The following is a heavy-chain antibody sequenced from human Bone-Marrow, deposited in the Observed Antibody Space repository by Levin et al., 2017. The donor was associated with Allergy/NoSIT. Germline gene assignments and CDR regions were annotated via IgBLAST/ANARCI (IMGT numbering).Heavy chain of an antibody. J-gene: IGHJ2*01. CDR2: ISYEGSAK. D-gene: IGHD1/OR15-1a*01. V-gene: IGHV3-30*03. Sequence: PGGSLRLSCTASGFSLGNYGMHWVRQAPGKGLEWVAVISYEGSAKIYGDSVKGRFTISRDNSKNTLYLQMSSLRADDTAVYHCARETTERLSPWHFELWGRGTLVTVSS. CDR3: ARETTERLSPWHFEL. CDR1: GFSLGNYG.